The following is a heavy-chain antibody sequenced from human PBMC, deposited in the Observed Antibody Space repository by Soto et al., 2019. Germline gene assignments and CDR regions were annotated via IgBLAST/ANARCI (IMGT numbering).Heavy chain of an antibody. V-gene: IGHV4-4*02. CDR2: IYHSGAT. CDR3: ASSNVPFFGGEIDHHGTDV. J-gene: IGHJ6*02. Sequence: PSETLSLTCGVSGGSISRSKCWNWVRQSPGKGLEWIGQIYHSGATNYNPSLKSRLTISIYKSKNPFSPKIRSVTAADTAIYYFASSNVPFFGGEIDHHGTDVWGQGTTVTVS. D-gene: IGHD3-3*01. CDR1: GGSISRSKC.